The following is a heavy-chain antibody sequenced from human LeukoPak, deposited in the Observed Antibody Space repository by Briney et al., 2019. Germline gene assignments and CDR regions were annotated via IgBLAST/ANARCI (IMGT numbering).Heavy chain of an antibody. J-gene: IGHJ6*03. CDR2: IYHSGST. CDR3: ARVIGYYYYMDV. V-gene: IGHV4-38-2*02. Sequence: SETLSLTCTVSGYSISSGYYWGWIRQPPGKGLEWIGSIYHSGSTYYNPSLKSRVTISVDTSKNQFSLKLSSVTAADTPVYYCARVIGYYYYMDVWGKGTTVTVSS. CDR1: GYSISSGYY.